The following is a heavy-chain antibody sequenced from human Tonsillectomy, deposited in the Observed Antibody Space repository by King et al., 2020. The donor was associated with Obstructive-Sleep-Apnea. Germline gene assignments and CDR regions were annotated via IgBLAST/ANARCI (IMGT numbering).Heavy chain of an antibody. CDR1: GFTFSDYG. Sequence: VQLVESGGGVVQPGGSLRLSCAASGFTFSDYGMHWVRQAPGKGLEWVAFIRYDGSNKYYADSVKGRFTISRDNSKNTLYLQISSLRAEDTAVYFCAKDTAQYFDFWGQGTLATVSS. D-gene: IGHD5-18*01. CDR3: AKDTAQYFDF. J-gene: IGHJ4*02. V-gene: IGHV3-30*02. CDR2: IRYDGSNK.